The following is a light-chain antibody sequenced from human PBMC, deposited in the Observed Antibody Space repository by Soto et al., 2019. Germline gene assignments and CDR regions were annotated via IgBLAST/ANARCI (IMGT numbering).Light chain of an antibody. CDR2: DAF. Sequence: EIVLTQSPATLSLSPGERATLSCRASQSVGSYFAWYQQKPGQAPRLLIYDAFSRATGIPARFSGSGSGTDFTLTISSLEPEDFAVYYCQQYGSSLGMYTFGQGTKLEIK. J-gene: IGKJ2*01. CDR1: QSVGSY. CDR3: QQYGSSLGMYT. V-gene: IGKV3-11*01.